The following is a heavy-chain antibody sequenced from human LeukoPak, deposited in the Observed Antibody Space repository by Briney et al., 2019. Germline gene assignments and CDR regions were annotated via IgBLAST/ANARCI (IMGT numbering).Heavy chain of an antibody. J-gene: IGHJ5*02. D-gene: IGHD4-17*01. CDR1: GFTFSSYS. CDR2: ISGSGGST. Sequence: GGSLRLSCAASGFTFSSYSMNWVRQAPGKGLEWVSAISGSGGSTYYADSVKGRFTISRDNSKNTLYLQMNSLRAEDTAVYYCAKDGPDYGDYGTWGQGTLVTVSS. V-gene: IGHV3-23*01. CDR3: AKDGPDYGDYGT.